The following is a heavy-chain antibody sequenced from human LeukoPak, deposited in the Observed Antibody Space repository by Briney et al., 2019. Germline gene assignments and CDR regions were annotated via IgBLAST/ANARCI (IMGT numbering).Heavy chain of an antibody. CDR1: GFTVSSYA. CDR2: ISYDGSNK. CDR3: ARAGGWSTPGAFGY. D-gene: IGHD6-19*01. Sequence: GGSLRLSCAASGFTVSSYAMHWVRQAPGKGLEWVAVISYDGSNKYYADSVKGRFTISRDNSKNRLYLQMNSLGAEDTAVYYCARAGGWSTPGAFGYWGQGTLVTVSS. V-gene: IGHV3-30*04. J-gene: IGHJ4*02.